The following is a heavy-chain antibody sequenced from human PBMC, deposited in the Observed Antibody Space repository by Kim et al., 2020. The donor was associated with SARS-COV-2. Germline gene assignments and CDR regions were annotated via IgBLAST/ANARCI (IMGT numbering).Heavy chain of an antibody. CDR1: GGSISSYY. D-gene: IGHD6-19*01. V-gene: IGHV4-59*13. CDR3: AGDRQWLAHRNWYFDR. CDR2: IYYSGST. J-gene: IGHJ2*01. Sequence: SETLSLTCTVSGGSISSYYWSWIRQPPGKGLEWIGYIYYSGSTNYNPSLKSRVTISVDTSKNQCSLKLSSVTAADTAVYYCAGDRQWLAHRNWYFDRWVRGTLVPVS.